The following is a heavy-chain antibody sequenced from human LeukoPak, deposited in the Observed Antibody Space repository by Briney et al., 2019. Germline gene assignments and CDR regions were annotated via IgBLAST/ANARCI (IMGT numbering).Heavy chain of an antibody. V-gene: IGHV4-59*01. Sequence: SETLSLTCTVSGGSISSYYWSWIRQPPGKGLEWIGYIYYSGSTNYNPSLKSRVPISVDTSKNQFSLKLSSVTAADTAVYYCARDMGYSSSWYLGYWGQGTLVTVSS. CDR3: ARDMGYSSSWYLGY. CDR2: IYYSGST. D-gene: IGHD6-13*01. J-gene: IGHJ4*02. CDR1: GGSISSYY.